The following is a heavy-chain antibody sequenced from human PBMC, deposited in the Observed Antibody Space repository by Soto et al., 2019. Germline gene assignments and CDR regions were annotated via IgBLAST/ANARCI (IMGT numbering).Heavy chain of an antibody. Sequence: QVQLVQSGAEVKKPGSSVKVSCKASGGTFSSYAISWVRQAPGQGLEWMGGIIPIFGTANYAQKFQGRVTITADEATSTAYMELSSMRAEDTAVYYCASRGVRFELGYWGQGALFTVSS. J-gene: IGHJ4*02. V-gene: IGHV1-69*01. D-gene: IGHD3-3*01. CDR2: IIPIFGTA. CDR1: GGTFSSYA. CDR3: ASRGVRFELGY.